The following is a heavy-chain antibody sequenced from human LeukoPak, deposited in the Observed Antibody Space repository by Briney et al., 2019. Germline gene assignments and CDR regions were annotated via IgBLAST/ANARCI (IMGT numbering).Heavy chain of an antibody. CDR2: IYYSGST. J-gene: IGHJ5*02. V-gene: IGHV4-39*07. CDR1: GGSISSSSYY. CDR3: ARVLQLVNWFDP. D-gene: IGHD6-13*01. Sequence: SETLSLTCTVSGGSISSSSYYWGWIRQPPGKGLEWIESIYYSGSTYYNPSLKSRVTISVDTSKNQFSLKLNSVTAADTAVYYCARVLQLVNWFDPWGQGTLVTVSS.